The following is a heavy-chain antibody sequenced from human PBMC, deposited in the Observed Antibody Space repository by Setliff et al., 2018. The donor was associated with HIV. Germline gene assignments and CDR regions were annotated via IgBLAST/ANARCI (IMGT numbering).Heavy chain of an antibody. CDR1: GFTFSNDA. Sequence: GGSLRLSCAGSGFTFSNDAMNWVRQAPGKGLEWVSYISTSSSKIFYADSVKGRFTISRDSAKNSLYLQMNSLRAEDTAVYYCARATFGGVIGYFDYWGQGTLVTVSS. D-gene: IGHD3-16*02. J-gene: IGHJ4*02. CDR3: ARATFGGVIGYFDY. V-gene: IGHV3-48*01. CDR2: ISTSSSKI.